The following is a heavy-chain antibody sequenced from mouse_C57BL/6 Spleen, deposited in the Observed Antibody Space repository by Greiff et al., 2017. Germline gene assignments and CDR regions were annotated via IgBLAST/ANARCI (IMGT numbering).Heavy chain of an antibody. Sequence: VQLQQSGPELVKPGDSVKISCKASGYSFTGYFMNWVMQSHGKSLEWIGRINPYNGDTFYNQKFKGKATLTVDKSSSTAHMELRSLTSEDSAVYYCARSGGITTVVAPFAYWGKGTLVTVSA. V-gene: IGHV1-20*01. J-gene: IGHJ3*01. CDR2: INPYNGDT. CDR3: ARSGGITTVVAPFAY. CDR1: GYSFTGYF. D-gene: IGHD1-1*01.